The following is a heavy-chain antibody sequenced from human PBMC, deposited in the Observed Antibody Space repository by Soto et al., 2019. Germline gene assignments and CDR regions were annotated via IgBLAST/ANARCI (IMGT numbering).Heavy chain of an antibody. CDR2: ISGSGDST. Sequence: EVQLLESGGGLVQPGGSLRLSCAASGFTFSSYAMSWVRLAPGKVLEWVSAISGSGDSTYYADSVKGRFTISRDNSKNTLFLQRNRLRAEDTAVYYCATPSPGYYTPWYFWGQGTLVTVSS. CDR1: GFTFSSYA. CDR3: ATPSPGYYTPWYF. V-gene: IGHV3-23*01. J-gene: IGHJ4*02. D-gene: IGHD3-3*01.